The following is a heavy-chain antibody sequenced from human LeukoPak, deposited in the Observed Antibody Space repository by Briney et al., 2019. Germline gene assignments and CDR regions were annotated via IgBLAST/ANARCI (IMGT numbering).Heavy chain of an antibody. CDR2: IYHSGST. J-gene: IGHJ4*02. D-gene: IGHD6-6*01. V-gene: IGHV4-59*12. CDR3: ARAVSSSGEFDY. CDR1: GGSISSSY. Sequence: SETLSLTCTVSGGSISSSYWSWIRQPPGKGLEWIGYIYHSGSTYYNPSLKSRVTISVDRSKNQFSLKLSSVTAADTAVYYCARAVSSSGEFDYWGQGTLVTVSS.